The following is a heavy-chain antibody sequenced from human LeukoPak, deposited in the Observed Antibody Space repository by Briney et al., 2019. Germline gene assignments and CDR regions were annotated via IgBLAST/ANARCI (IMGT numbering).Heavy chain of an antibody. D-gene: IGHD3-22*01. Sequence: SETLSLTCTVSGGSISSYYWSWIRQPPGKGLEWIGYIYYSGSTNYNHSLKSRVTISVDTSKNQFSLKLSSVTAADTAVYYCARDQYYDVSTYYEIDYWGQGTLVTVPS. CDR2: IYYSGST. V-gene: IGHV4-59*12. CDR1: GGSISSYY. J-gene: IGHJ4*02. CDR3: ARDQYYDVSTYYEIDY.